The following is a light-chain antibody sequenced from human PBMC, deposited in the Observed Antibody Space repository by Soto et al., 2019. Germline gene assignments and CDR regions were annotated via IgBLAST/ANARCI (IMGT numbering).Light chain of an antibody. V-gene: IGKV3-20*01. CDR2: GAS. J-gene: IGKJ4*01. CDR1: QSVSSSY. CDR3: QQYGSSALT. Sequence: EIVLMQTPGTLSLSSGEIATLSSRASQSVSSSYLAWYQQKPGQAPRLLIYGASSRPTGIPDRFSGSGSGTDFTLTISRLEPEDFAVYYCQQYGSSALTFGGGTEVDIK.